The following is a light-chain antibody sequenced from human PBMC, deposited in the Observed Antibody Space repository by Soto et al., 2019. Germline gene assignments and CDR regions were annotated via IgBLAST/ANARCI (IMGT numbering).Light chain of an antibody. CDR1: QSVSSY. J-gene: IGKJ1*01. V-gene: IGKV3-11*01. CDR2: DAS. CDR3: HQSYSTPQT. Sequence: EIVLTQSPATLSLSPGERATLYCRASQSVSSYLAWYQQKPGQAPRLLIYDASNRATGIPARFSGSESGTEFTLTISSLQPEDFATYYCHQSYSTPQTFGQGTKVDI.